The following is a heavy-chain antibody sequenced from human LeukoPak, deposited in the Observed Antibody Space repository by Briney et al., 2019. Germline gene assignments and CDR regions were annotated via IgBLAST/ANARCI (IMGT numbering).Heavy chain of an antibody. CDR2: ISSGSTI. CDR1: GFTFSSYE. CDR3: ARGEDTAIVSWFDP. J-gene: IGHJ5*02. D-gene: IGHD5-18*01. Sequence: GGSLRLSCAASGFTFSSYEMNWVRQAPGKGLEWVSYISSGSTIYYADSVKGRFAISRDNAKNSLYLQMNSLRAEDTAVYYCARGEDTAIVSWFDPWGQGTLVTVSS. V-gene: IGHV3-48*03.